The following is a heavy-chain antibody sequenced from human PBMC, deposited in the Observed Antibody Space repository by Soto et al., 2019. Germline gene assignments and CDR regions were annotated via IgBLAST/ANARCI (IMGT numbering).Heavy chain of an antibody. Sequence: PSETLSLTYIVSGGSIGGYYWSWIRQPAGKGLEWIGRIYTSGITNYNPSLKSRVTMSVDTSKNQFSLKLTSVTAADTALYYCARFGYGEGYFDYWGQGTLVTVSS. CDR2: IYTSGIT. CDR3: ARFGYGEGYFDY. V-gene: IGHV4-4*07. D-gene: IGHD4-17*01. CDR1: GGSIGGYY. J-gene: IGHJ4*02.